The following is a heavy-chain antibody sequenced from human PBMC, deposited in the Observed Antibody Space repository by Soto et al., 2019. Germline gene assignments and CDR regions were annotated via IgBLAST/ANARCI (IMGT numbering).Heavy chain of an antibody. CDR2: ISSDGSDK. V-gene: IGHV3-30*18. D-gene: IGHD2-15*01. CDR1: GFSFSNCG. J-gene: IGHJ4*02. Sequence: QVQLVESGGGVVQPGRSLRLSCAASGFSFSNCGMHWVRQAPGKGLEWVAAISSDGSDKYYSESVKGRFTISRDNSKNTLFPQMNSLRVEDTAVYYCVKGSEVARQELDYWGQRTLVTVSS. CDR3: VKGSEVARQELDY.